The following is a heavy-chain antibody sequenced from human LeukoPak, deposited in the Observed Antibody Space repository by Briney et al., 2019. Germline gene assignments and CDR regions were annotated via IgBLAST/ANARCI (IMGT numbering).Heavy chain of an antibody. CDR3: ARNYYGSGRRGDLNY. J-gene: IGHJ4*02. V-gene: IGHV1-2*02. CDR1: GYTFTGYY. Sequence: ASVKVSCKASGYTFTGYYMHWLRQAPGQGLEWMGWINPNSGGTNYAQKFQGRVTMTRDTSISTAYMELSRLRSDDTAVYYCARNYYGSGRRGDLNYWGQGTLVTVSS. CDR2: INPNSGGT. D-gene: IGHD3-10*01.